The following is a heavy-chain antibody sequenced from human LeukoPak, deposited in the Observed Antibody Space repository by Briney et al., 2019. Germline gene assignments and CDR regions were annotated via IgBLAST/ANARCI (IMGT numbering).Heavy chain of an antibody. J-gene: IGHJ4*02. Sequence: SETLSLTCNVSGGSISSSSHYWGWIRQPPGKGLEWIGSFSYSGSTYNNPSLKSRVTISVATSKNQFSLKLNSVTAADTAVYYCARGFYSPHYWGQGTLVSVSS. V-gene: IGHV4-39*01. CDR3: ARGFYSPHY. CDR1: GGSISSSSHY. D-gene: IGHD4-11*01. CDR2: FSYSGST.